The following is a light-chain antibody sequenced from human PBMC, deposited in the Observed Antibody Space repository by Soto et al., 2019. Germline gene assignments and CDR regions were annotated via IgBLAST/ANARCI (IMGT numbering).Light chain of an antibody. V-gene: IGKV3-11*01. J-gene: IGKJ4*01. Sequence: EIVLTQSPATLSLSPGERATLSCRASQSVRSNFVWYQQKPGQAPRLLIYDASNRATGIPARFRGSGSGTYSTLTISTLEPEDFAVYYCQHRAYCPITFGGGTKVEIK. CDR1: QSVRSN. CDR3: QHRAYCPIT. CDR2: DAS.